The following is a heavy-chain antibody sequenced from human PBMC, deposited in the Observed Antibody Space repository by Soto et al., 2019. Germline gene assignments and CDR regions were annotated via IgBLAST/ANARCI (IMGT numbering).Heavy chain of an antibody. CDR3: ARGSHDYDFWSGPTYYYYSMDV. J-gene: IGHJ6*02. CDR1: GGTFSSYA. V-gene: IGHV1-69*01. D-gene: IGHD3-3*01. Sequence: QVQLVQSGAEVKKPGSSVKVSCKASGGTFSSYAISWVRQAPGQGLEWMGGIITIFGTANYAQKFQGRVTIAADEFTSTAYMELSSLRSEDTAVYYCARGSHDYDFWSGPTYYYYSMDVWGQGTTVTVSS. CDR2: IITIFGTA.